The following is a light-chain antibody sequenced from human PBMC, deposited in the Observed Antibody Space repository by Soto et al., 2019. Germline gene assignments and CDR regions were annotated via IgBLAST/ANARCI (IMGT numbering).Light chain of an antibody. CDR3: CSYAANYTFI. J-gene: IGLJ2*01. CDR1: SSDVDGYNY. V-gene: IGLV2-11*01. CDR2: DVT. Sequence: QSALTQPRSVSGSPGQSVAISCTGTSSDVDGYNYVSWYQHHPGKAPKLLVYDVTKRPSGVPDRFSGSKSGNTASLTISGLQSEDEADYYCCSYAANYTFIFGGGTKVTVL.